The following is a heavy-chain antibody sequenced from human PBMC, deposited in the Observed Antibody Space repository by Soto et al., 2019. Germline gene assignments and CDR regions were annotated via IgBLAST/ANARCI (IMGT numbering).Heavy chain of an antibody. D-gene: IGHD3-10*01. J-gene: IGHJ6*03. CDR1: GFSLSTSGVG. CDR3: AHSYYRGYFSYYYYYMDV. CDR2: IYWDDDK. Sequence: SGPTLVNPTQTLTLTCTFSGFSLSTSGVGVGWIRQPPGKALEWLALIYWDDDKRYSPSLKSRLTITKDTSKNQVVLTMTNMDPVDTATYYCAHSYYRGYFSYYYYYMDVWGKGTTVTVSS. V-gene: IGHV2-5*02.